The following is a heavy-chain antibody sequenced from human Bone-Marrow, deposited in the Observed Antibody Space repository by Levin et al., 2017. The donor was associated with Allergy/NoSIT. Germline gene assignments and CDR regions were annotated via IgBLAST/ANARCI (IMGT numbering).Heavy chain of an antibody. CDR1: GFSLSPSGVS. Sequence: SGPTLVKPTQTLTLTCTFSGFSLSPSGVSVGWIRQPPGKALEWLALIYWYDDVRYRASLKRRLVILKDPSKNQVVLTLTNVDPADIATYFCARGKYQLLDAFDIWGQGTMVTVSS. J-gene: IGHJ3*02. V-gene: IGHV2-5*01. CDR2: IYWYDDV. CDR3: ARGKYQLLDAFDI. D-gene: IGHD2-2*01.